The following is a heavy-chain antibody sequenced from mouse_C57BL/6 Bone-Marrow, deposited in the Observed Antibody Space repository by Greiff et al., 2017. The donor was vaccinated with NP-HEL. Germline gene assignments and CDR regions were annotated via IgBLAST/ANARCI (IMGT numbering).Heavy chain of an antibody. CDR3: ARVKDYYGFYAMDY. D-gene: IGHD1-1*01. Sequence: VKLMESDAELVKPGASVKISCKVSGYTFTDHTIHWMKQRPEQGLEWIGYIYPRDGSTKYNEKFKGKATLTADKSSSTAYMQLNSLTSEDSAVYFCARVKDYYGFYAMDYWGQGTSVTVSS. V-gene: IGHV1-78*01. CDR2: IYPRDGST. CDR1: GYTFTDHT. J-gene: IGHJ4*01.